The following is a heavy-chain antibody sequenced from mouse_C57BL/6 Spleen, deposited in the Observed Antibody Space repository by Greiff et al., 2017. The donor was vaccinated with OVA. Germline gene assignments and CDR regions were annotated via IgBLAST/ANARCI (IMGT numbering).Heavy chain of an antibody. D-gene: IGHD2-3*01. CDR3: ARKFYDGYYGLYAMDY. J-gene: IGHJ4*01. Sequence: VQLVESGPGLVQPSQSLSITCTVSGFSLTSYGVHWVRQSPGKGLEWLGVIWSGGSTDYNAAFISRLSISKDNSKSQVFFKMNSLQADDTAIYYCARKFYDGYYGLYAMDYWGQGTSVTVSS. CDR2: IWSGGST. CDR1: GFSLTSYG. V-gene: IGHV2-2*01.